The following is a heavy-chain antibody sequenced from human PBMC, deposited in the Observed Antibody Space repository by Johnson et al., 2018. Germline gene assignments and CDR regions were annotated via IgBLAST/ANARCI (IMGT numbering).Heavy chain of an antibody. CDR2: ISSNSAYI. V-gene: IGHV3-21*01. CDR3: ARGGRDIVATMAIGAFDI. CDR1: GFTFSRYT. Sequence: VQLVESGGGLVKPGGSLRLSCAASGFTFSRYTLNWVRQAPGKGLEWVSSISSNSAYIYYADSVKGRFTIPRDNAKNSLYLQMNSLRAEDTAVYYCARGGRDIVATMAIGAFDIWGQGTMVTVSS. D-gene: IGHD5-12*01. J-gene: IGHJ3*02.